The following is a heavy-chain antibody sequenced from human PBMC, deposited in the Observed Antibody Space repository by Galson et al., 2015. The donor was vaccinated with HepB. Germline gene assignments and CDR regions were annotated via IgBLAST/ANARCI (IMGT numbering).Heavy chain of an antibody. CDR3: ERDDVPLTDCSSSGGYILY. CDR2: INPNTGAT. D-gene: IGHD2-2*02. V-gene: IGHV1-2*02. J-gene: IGHJ4*02. CDR1: GYTFTGYY. Sequence: SVKVSCKASGYTFTGYYIHWVRQVPGQGLECMGWINPNTGATKYAQKFQGRVIMTRDTSISTVYMELTWLTSDDTAVYFCERDDVPLTDCSSSGGYILYWGQGALVTVSS.